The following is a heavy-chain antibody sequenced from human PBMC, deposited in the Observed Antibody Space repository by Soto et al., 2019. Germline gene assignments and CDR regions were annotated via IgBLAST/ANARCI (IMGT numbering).Heavy chain of an antibody. CDR2: IDSSSSYR. Sequence: GGSLRLSCAASGFTFSSYSMNWVRQAPGKGLEWVSFIDSSSSYRYYADSVKGRFTVSRDNAKNSLYLQMNSLRAGDTAVYYCARRDGYNYELDYWGQGTLVTVSS. D-gene: IGHD5-12*01. V-gene: IGHV3-21*04. J-gene: IGHJ4*02. CDR3: ARRDGYNYELDY. CDR1: GFTFSSYS.